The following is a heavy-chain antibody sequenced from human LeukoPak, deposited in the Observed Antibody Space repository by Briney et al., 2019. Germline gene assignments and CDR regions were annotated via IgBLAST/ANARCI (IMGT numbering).Heavy chain of an antibody. CDR3: ARADKGGYYDY. V-gene: IGHV3-13*01. D-gene: IGHD3-22*01. CDR1: GFTFSRSD. Sequence: PGESLRLSCAASGFTFSRSDMHWVRQAAGKSPEWVSAIGTSADTYYPGSVKGRFTISRDDAKSSLYLQMNNLRAGDTAVYYCARADKGGYYDYWGQGTLVTVSS. CDR2: IGTSADT. J-gene: IGHJ4*02.